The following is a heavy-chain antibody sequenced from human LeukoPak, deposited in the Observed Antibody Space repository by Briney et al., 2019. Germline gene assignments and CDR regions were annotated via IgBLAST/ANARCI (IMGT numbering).Heavy chain of an antibody. CDR2: ISSSSSYI. CDR3: ARDSLDYYDSRGYAYYYYMDV. D-gene: IGHD3-22*01. Sequence: PGGSLRLSCAASGFTFSSYSMNWVRQAPGKGLEWVSAISSSSSYIYFADSVKGRFTISRDNAKNSLYLQMNSLRAEDTAVYYCARDSLDYYDSRGYAYYYYMDVWGEGTMVTVSS. CDR1: GFTFSSYS. J-gene: IGHJ6*03. V-gene: IGHV3-21*01.